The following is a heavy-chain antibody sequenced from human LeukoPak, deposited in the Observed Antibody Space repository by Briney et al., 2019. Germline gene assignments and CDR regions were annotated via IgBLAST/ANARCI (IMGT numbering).Heavy chain of an antibody. CDR1: GFTFSDYY. CDR2: ISSGSTI. Sequence: GGSLRLSCAASGFTFSDYYMSWIRQAPGKGLEWVSYISSGSTIYYADSVKGRFTISRDNAKNSLYLQMNSLRAEDTAVYYCAREDWTGWDYWGQGTLVTVSS. CDR3: AREDWTGWDY. V-gene: IGHV3-11*04. D-gene: IGHD3/OR15-3a*01. J-gene: IGHJ4*02.